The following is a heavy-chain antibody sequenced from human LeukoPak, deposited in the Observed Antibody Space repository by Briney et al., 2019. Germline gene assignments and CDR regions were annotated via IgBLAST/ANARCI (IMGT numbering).Heavy chain of an antibody. CDR1: GFTFSSYW. CDR2: INSDGSST. J-gene: IGHJ4*02. CDR3: ARDERSWFYYDSSGLFDY. D-gene: IGHD3-22*01. Sequence: GGSLRLSCAASGFTFSSYWMRWVRQAPGKGLVWVSRINSDGSSTSYADSVKGRFTISRDNAKNTLYLQMNSLRAEDTAVYYCARDERSWFYYDSSGLFDYWGQGTLVTVSS. V-gene: IGHV3-74*01.